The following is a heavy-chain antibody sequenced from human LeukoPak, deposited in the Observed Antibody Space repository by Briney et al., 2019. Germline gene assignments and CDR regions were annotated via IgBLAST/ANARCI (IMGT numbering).Heavy chain of an antibody. D-gene: IGHD6-6*01. Sequence: PGGSLRLSCGVSGFTVSSYSMHWVRQAPGQGLEWVAVMSYDGTNKYYADSVKGRFTISRDNSKNTLYLQVTSLRAEDTAVYYCAGDRGMLARYSPIDYWGQGTLVTVSS. J-gene: IGHJ4*02. CDR2: MSYDGTNK. V-gene: IGHV3-30-3*01. CDR3: AGDRGMLARYSPIDY. CDR1: GFTVSSYS.